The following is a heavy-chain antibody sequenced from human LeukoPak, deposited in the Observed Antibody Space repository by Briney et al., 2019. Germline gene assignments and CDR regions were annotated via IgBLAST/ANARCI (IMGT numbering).Heavy chain of an antibody. Sequence: GSLRLSCAASGFTFSSYGMHWVRQAPGKGLEWVAVISYDGSNKYYADSVKGRFTISRDNSKNTLYLQMNSLRAEDTAVYYCAKGGGVDYWGQGTLVTVSS. D-gene: IGHD3-16*01. CDR1: GFTFSSYG. J-gene: IGHJ4*02. CDR3: AKGGGVDY. V-gene: IGHV3-30*18. CDR2: ISYDGSNK.